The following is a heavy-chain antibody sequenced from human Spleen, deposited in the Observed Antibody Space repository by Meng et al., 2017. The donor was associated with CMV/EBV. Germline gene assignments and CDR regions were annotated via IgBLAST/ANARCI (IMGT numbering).Heavy chain of an antibody. CDR1: GFLFRTFS. J-gene: IGHJ4*02. Sequence: SGFLFRTFSLRWVRQAPGQGLEWVALISYAGSSKYCADSVKGRFTISRDNSKNTVYVQMNSLRTEDTAVYYCAREYLGQLLFHYFDYWGQGTLVTVSS. D-gene: IGHD2-2*01. CDR2: ISYAGSSK. CDR3: AREYLGQLLFHYFDY. V-gene: IGHV3-30*04.